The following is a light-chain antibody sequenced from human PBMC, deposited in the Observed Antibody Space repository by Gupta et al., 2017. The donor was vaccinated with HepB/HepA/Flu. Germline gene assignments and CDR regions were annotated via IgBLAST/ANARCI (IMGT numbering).Light chain of an antibody. CDR3: QQYYMSPFT. V-gene: IGKV4-1*01. Sequence: DILMTQSPDSLAVSLGERATINCKSSQSVLYTSNNKYYLAWYQKKPGQPPKLLIHWASTRESGVPDRFSGSGSGTDFTLSISDLQAEDVAVYYCQQYYMSPFTFGPGTKVDIK. J-gene: IGKJ3*01. CDR2: WAS. CDR1: QSVLYTSNNKYY.